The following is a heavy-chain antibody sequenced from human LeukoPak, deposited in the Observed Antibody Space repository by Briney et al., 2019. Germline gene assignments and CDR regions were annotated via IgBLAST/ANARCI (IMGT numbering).Heavy chain of an antibody. CDR2: IIPIFGTA. D-gene: IGHD3-22*01. Sequence: SVKVSCKASGGTFSSYAISWVRQAPGQGLEWMGGIIPIFGTANYAQKFQGRVTITADESTSTAYMELSSLRSGDTAVYYCARGGPLLPSPLYYYGMDVWGQGTTVTVSS. CDR1: GGTFSSYA. J-gene: IGHJ6*02. V-gene: IGHV1-69*13. CDR3: ARGGPLLPSPLYYYGMDV.